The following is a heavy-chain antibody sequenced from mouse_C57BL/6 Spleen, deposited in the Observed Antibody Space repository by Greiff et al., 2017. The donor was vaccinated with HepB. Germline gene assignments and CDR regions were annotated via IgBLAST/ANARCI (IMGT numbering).Heavy chain of an antibody. CDR1: GFTFSSYT. CDR3: ARLSNYFDY. Sequence: EVKLVESGGGLVKPGGSLKLSCAASGFTFSSYTMSWVRQTPEKRLEWVATISGGGGNTYYPDSVKGRFTISRDNAKNTLYLQMSSLRSEDTALYDCARLSNYFDYWGQGTTLTVSS. CDR2: ISGGGGNT. V-gene: IGHV5-9*01. J-gene: IGHJ2*01.